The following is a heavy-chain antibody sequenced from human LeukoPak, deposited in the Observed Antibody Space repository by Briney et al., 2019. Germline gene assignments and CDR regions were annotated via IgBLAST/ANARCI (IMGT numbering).Heavy chain of an antibody. CDR3: ATYTSWYGGAFDI. CDR1: DVSINSDTYY. J-gene: IGHJ3*02. Sequence: SETLSLTCSVSDVSINSDTYYWGWIRQPPGKGLEWIGSIYKSGSTSYNPSLKSRVTISVDTSKNQFSLKLSSVTAADTALYYCATYTSWYGGAFDIWGQGTMVTVSS. D-gene: IGHD3-10*01. CDR2: IYKSGST. V-gene: IGHV4-39*01.